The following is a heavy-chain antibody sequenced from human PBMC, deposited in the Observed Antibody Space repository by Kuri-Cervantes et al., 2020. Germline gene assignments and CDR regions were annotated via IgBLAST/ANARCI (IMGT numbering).Heavy chain of an antibody. CDR1: GYTFTSYG. V-gene: IGHV1-18*01. CDR3: ARVGGNSDAFDI. CDR2: ISAYNGNT. D-gene: IGHD4-23*01. Sequence: ASVKVSCKASGYTFTSYGITWVRQAPGQGLEWMGWISAYNGNTNYAQKFQGRVTITTDESTSTAYMELSSLRSEDTAVYYCARVGGNSDAFDIWGQGTMVTVSS. J-gene: IGHJ3*02.